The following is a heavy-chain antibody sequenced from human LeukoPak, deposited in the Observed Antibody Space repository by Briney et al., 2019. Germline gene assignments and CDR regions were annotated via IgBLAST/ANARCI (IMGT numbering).Heavy chain of an antibody. J-gene: IGHJ4*02. Sequence: GGSLRLSCAASGFTVSSNYMSWVRQAPGKGLEWVSVIYSGGFTHYADSVKERFTISRDNSKNTLYLQMNSLRVEDTAVYYCARDSGYSSDDAYWGQGTLVTVSS. D-gene: IGHD5-12*01. CDR2: IYSGGFT. V-gene: IGHV3-66*01. CDR1: GFTVSSNY. CDR3: ARDSGYSSDDAY.